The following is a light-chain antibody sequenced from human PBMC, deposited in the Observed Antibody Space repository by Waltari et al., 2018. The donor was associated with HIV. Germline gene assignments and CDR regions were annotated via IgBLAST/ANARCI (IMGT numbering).Light chain of an antibody. CDR3: CSYSGSGTLYV. J-gene: IGLJ1*01. CDR1: SSDVGGYTF. Sequence: HSALTQPRSVSGSPGQSVTISCTGTSSDVGGYTFVSWYQHHPGKAPKLVISDVTNRPSGVPDRFSGSKSGNPASLTISGLQAEDEADYYCCSYSGSGTLYVFGTGTEVTVL. CDR2: DVT. V-gene: IGLV2-11*01.